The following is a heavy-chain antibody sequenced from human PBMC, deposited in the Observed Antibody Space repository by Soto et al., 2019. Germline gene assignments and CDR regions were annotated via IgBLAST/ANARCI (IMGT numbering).Heavy chain of an antibody. CDR2: IYYSGST. D-gene: IGHD1-1*01. CDR3: ASLKQPTEDNWFDP. V-gene: IGHV4-30-4*01. J-gene: IGHJ5*02. Sequence: PSETLSLTCTVSGGSISSGDYYWSWIRQPPGKGLEWIGYIYYSGSTYYNPSLKSRVTISVDTSKNQFSLKLSSVTAADTAVYYCASLKQPTEDNWFDPWGQGTPVPVSS. CDR1: GGSISSGDYY.